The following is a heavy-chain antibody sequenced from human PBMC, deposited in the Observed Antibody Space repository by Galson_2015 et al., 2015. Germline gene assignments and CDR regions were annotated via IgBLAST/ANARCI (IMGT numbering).Heavy chain of an antibody. CDR1: GFTFSRSA. Sequence: SLRLSCAASGFTFSRSAMTWVRQAAGKGLEWVSSISGSGLDWISSISGRGGATYYADSVKGRFAISRDNSKNTLYLQVSSLRADDTAVYYCLQGGRGTRFDSWGQGTLVTVSS. CDR2: ISGSGLDWISSISGRGGAT. CDR3: LQGGRGTRFDS. V-gene: IGHV3-23*01. J-gene: IGHJ4*02. D-gene: IGHD3-10*01.